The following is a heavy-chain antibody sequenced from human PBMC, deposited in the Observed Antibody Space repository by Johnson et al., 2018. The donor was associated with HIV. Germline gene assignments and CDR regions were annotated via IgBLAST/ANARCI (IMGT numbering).Heavy chain of an antibody. V-gene: IGHV3-30*02. D-gene: IGHD3-10*02. CDR3: AKEGRDVRRDYDAFDM. Sequence: QVQLVESGGAVVQPGGSLRLSCAASGFTFNNYGMHWVRQAPGKGLGWVAFIRYDGSNKYYVDSVKGRFTISRDNSKNTLYLQMNSLRAEDTAVYYCAKEGRDVRRDYDAFDMWGHGTMVIVSS. CDR1: GFTFNNYG. J-gene: IGHJ3*02. CDR2: IRYDGSNK.